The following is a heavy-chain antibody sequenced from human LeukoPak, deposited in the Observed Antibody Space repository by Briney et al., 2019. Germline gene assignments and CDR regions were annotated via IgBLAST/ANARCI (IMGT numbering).Heavy chain of an antibody. J-gene: IGHJ4*02. CDR3: ARAGYGDPHFDF. CDR1: GFTFSNYG. CDR2: IWYDGSNK. Sequence: GGSQRLSCAPSGFTFSNYGMHCVRQAPGKGLVWVGVIWYDGSNKDYGDSVKGRFTISRDNSKNTLYLQMNSLRAEDTAAYYCARAGYGDPHFDFWGQGTLVTVSS. V-gene: IGHV3-33*08. D-gene: IGHD4-17*01.